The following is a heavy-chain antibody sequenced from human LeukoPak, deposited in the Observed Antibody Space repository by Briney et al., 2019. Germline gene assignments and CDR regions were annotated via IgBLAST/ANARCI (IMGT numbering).Heavy chain of an antibody. CDR1: GDSISNYY. Sequence: SETLSLTCTVSGDSISNYYWSWIRQPPGKGLEWIGHIYYSGRTNYNPPLKSRVSISVDRSKNQFSLKLSSVTAADTAVYFCARALTYYDILTGSRNWFDPWGQGTLVTVSS. CDR3: ARALTYYDILTGSRNWFDP. CDR2: IYYSGRT. V-gene: IGHV4-59*01. J-gene: IGHJ5*02. D-gene: IGHD3-9*01.